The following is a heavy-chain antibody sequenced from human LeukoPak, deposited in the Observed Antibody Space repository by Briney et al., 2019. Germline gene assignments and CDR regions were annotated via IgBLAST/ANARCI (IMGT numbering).Heavy chain of an antibody. V-gene: IGHV4-34*01. CDR3: ARVDYYDSSGYLDY. D-gene: IGHD3-22*01. Sequence: SESLSLTCAVYGGSFSGYYWSWIRQPPGKGLEWIGEINHSGNTNYNPSLKSRVTISVDTSKNQFSLKLSSVTAADTAVYYCARVDYYDSSGYLDYWGQGTLVTVSS. CDR1: GGSFSGYY. CDR2: INHSGNT. J-gene: IGHJ4*02.